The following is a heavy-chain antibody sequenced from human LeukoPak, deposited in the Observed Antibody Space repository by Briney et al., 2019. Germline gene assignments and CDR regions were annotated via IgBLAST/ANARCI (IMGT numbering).Heavy chain of an antibody. CDR1: EFTFSTYS. V-gene: IGHV3-48*01. CDR2: ISSGSNTI. J-gene: IGHJ4*02. Sequence: RPGGSLRLSCAASEFTFSTYSMNCVRQAPEKGLEWISYISSGSNTIYYADSVKGRYTISRDNAKNSLYLQMNSLRAEDTAVYYCARRVGATYYFDWWGQGTLVTVSS. CDR3: ARRVGATYYFDW. D-gene: IGHD1-26*01.